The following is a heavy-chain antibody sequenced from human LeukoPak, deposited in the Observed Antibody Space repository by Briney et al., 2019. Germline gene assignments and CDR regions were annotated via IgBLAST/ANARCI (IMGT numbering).Heavy chain of an antibody. CDR1: GDSISSYY. CDR3: ARSYRSGWSGSFDY. J-gene: IGHJ4*02. V-gene: IGHV4-59*01. Sequence: SETLSLTCTVSGDSISSYYWSWIRQPPGKGLEWIGNIHYSGSTRYNPSLKSRVTVSVDTSRNQLSLRMSSVTAADTAVYYCARSYRSGWSGSFDYWGQGTLVTVSS. D-gene: IGHD6-19*01. CDR2: IHYSGST.